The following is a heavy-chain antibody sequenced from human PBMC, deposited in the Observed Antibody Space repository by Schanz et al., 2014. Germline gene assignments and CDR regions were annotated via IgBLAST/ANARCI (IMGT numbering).Heavy chain of an antibody. CDR3: ARDHQWLARYYMDV. J-gene: IGHJ6*03. CDR1: GFTFTGYV. CDR2: IKQDGSEK. D-gene: IGHD6-19*01. Sequence: VQLLESGGALVRPGGSLRLSCAASGFTFTGYVMTWVRQAPGKGLEWVANIKQDGSEKYYVDSVKGRFTISRDNSKNTLYLQINNLRAEDTAVYYCARDHQWLARYYMDVWGKGTTVTVSS. V-gene: IGHV3-7*01.